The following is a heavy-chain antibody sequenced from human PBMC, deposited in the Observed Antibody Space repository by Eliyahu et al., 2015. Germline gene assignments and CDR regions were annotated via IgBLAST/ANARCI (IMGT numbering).Heavy chain of an antibody. J-gene: IGHJ4*02. V-gene: IGHV4-39*01. Sequence: QLQLQESGPGLVKPSETLSLTCTVSGGSISSSSYYWGWIRQPPGKGLEWIGSIYYSGSTYYNPSLKSRVTISVDTSKNQFSLKLSSVTAADTAVYYCARHKPKGNMVANNYFDYWGQGTLVTVSS. CDR3: ARHKPKGNMVANNYFDY. D-gene: IGHD5-12*01. CDR1: GGSISSSSYY. CDR2: IYYSGST.